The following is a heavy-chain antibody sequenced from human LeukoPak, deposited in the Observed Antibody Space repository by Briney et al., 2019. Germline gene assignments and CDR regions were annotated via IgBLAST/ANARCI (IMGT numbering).Heavy chain of an antibody. CDR1: GGSISSSSYY. CDR2: IYYSGST. CDR3: ARYSNRDLNYYFMDV. J-gene: IGHJ6*03. V-gene: IGHV4-39*07. Sequence: SETLSLTCTVSGGSISSSSYYWGWIRQPPGKGLEWIGSIYYSGSTYYNPSLKSRVTISVDTSKNQFSLRLTSVTAADTAVYFCARYSNRDLNYYFMDVWGNGTTVTISS. D-gene: IGHD2-21*01.